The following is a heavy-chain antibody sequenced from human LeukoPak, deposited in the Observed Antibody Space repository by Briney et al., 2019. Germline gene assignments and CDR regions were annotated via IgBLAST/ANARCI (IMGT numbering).Heavy chain of an antibody. D-gene: IGHD3-16*01. CDR2: FDPEDGET. J-gene: IGHJ4*02. Sequence: ASVKVSCKASGYTFTSYGISWVRQAPGKGLEWMGGFDPEDGETIYAQKFQGRVTMTEDTSTDTAYMELSSLRSEDTAVYYCATVGGSYDYVWGSPSPLYYFDYWGQGTLVTVSS. V-gene: IGHV1-24*01. CDR3: ATVGGSYDYVWGSPSPLYYFDY. CDR1: GYTFTSYG.